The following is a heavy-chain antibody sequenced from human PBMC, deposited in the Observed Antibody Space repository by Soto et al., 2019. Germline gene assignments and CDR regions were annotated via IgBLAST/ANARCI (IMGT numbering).Heavy chain of an antibody. Sequence: SETLSLTCAVSSDSISRSHWLTWVRQSPGKGLEWLGDIYYSGSVYYNPTLKSRISISMDTSKNQFSLKLSSVTAADTAVYYCARVKRRGYSYGYEFRPYYGMDVWGQGTTVTVSS. CDR3: ARVKRRGYSYGYEFRPYYGMDV. D-gene: IGHD5-18*01. J-gene: IGHJ6*02. CDR2: IYYSGSV. V-gene: IGHV4-4*02. CDR1: SDSISRSHW.